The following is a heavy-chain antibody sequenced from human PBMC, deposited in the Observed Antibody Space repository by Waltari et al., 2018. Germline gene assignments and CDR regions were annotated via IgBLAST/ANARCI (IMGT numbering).Heavy chain of an antibody. CDR1: GFKFNDYG. J-gene: IGHJ4*02. Sequence: EVQLAESGGAVVRPGGSLRLTCVASGFKFNDYGMSWVRRVPGKRLEWVSGITWNGGIISYSDSVKVRFTITRDNDKNSLSLQMTSLRVEDTALYYCARYLNWGLPRFDNWGQGTQVTVSS. D-gene: IGHD3-16*01. CDR3: ARYLNWGLPRFDN. CDR2: ITWNGGII. V-gene: IGHV3-20*04.